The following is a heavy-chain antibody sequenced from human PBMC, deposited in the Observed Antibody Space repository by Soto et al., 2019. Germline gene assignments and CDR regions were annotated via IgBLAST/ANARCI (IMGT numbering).Heavy chain of an antibody. J-gene: IGHJ4*02. CDR1: GFTFTRYS. V-gene: IGHV3-21*06. CDR3: ARESEDLTSNFDY. Sequence: EVQLVESGGGLVKPGGSLRLSCAASGFTFTRYSMNWVRQAPGKGLERVSSISSTTNYIYYGDSMKGRFTSSRDNAKNSLYLEMNILRAADTAVYDCARESEDLTSNFDYWGQGTLVTVSS. CDR2: ISSTTNYI.